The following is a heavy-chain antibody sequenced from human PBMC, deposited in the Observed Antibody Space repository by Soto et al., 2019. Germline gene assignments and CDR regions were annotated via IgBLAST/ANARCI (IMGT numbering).Heavy chain of an antibody. J-gene: IGHJ4*02. CDR1: GYTFTSYY. CDR3: AREGTYYYDSSGYLDY. V-gene: IGHV1-46*01. Sequence: GASVKVSCKASGYTFTSYYMHWVRQAPGQGLEWMGIINPSGGSTSYAQKFQGRVTMTRDTSTSTVYMELSSLRSEDTAVYYCAREGTYYYDSSGYLDYWGQGTLVTVSS. CDR2: INPSGGST. D-gene: IGHD3-22*01.